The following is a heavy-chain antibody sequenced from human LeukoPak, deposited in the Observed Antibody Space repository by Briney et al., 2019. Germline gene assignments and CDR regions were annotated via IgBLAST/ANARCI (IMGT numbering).Heavy chain of an antibody. CDR1: GSTFSSYA. J-gene: IGHJ4*02. V-gene: IGHV3-23*01. Sequence: GGSLRLSCAASGSTFSSYAMSWVRQAPGKGLEWVSSISGSGGSTYYADSVKGRFTISRDNSKNTLYLQMNSLRAEDTAVYYCAMGQGYGDYFDYWGQGTLVTVSS. CDR2: ISGSGGST. CDR3: AMGQGYGDYFDY. D-gene: IGHD4-17*01.